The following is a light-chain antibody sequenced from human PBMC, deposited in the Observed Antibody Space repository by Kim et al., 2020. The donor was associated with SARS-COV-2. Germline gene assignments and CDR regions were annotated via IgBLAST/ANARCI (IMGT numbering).Light chain of an antibody. CDR3: QQRSNWPLT. CDR1: QSIGNH. J-gene: IGKJ4*01. V-gene: IGKV3-11*01. CDR2: DAS. Sequence: SLCQEERATLSCRASQSIGNHLAWYQQKPGQAPRLLIYDASNRATGIPDRVSGSGSGTDFTLTISILEPEDFAVYYCQQRSNWPLTFGGGTTVEI.